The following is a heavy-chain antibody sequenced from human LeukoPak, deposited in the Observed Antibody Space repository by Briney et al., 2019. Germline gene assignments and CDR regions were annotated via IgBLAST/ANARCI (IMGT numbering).Heavy chain of an antibody. D-gene: IGHD6-19*01. CDR3: AKEHSSGWSRNAFDI. V-gene: IGHV3-23*01. Sequence: PGGSLRLSCAASGFTFNTYAMSWVRQAPGKGLEWVSAISGSDAGTYYADSVKGRFTISRDNSKNTLYLQMNSLRAEDAAVYYCAKEHSSGWSRNAFDIWGQGTMVTVSS. CDR1: GFTFNTYA. CDR2: ISGSDAGT. J-gene: IGHJ3*02.